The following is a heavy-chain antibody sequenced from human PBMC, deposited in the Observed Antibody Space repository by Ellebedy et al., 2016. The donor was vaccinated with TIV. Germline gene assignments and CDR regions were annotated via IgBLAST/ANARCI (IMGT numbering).Heavy chain of an antibody. Sequence: TVSCKASGSSFSTYWITWVRQMPGKGLEWLGKIDPTDSYTNYSPSFQGLVTISADESASTAYLQWPSLKASDSATYYCSRHRGYGMDVWGQGTTVTVSS. CDR2: IDPTDSYT. CDR3: SRHRGYGMDV. CDR1: GSSFSTYW. J-gene: IGHJ6*02. D-gene: IGHD3-10*01. V-gene: IGHV5-10-1*01.